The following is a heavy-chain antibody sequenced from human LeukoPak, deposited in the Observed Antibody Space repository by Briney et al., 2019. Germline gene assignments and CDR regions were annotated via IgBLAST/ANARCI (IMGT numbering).Heavy chain of an antibody. V-gene: IGHV3-74*01. Sequence: SGGSLRLSCAASAFTFYTYWMHWVREVPGRGVEWVSRINGDESSTNYADSVKGRFTISRDNAKDTLYLHMNSLTAEDTAVYYCARGAKWAYYFDYWGQGTLVTVSS. J-gene: IGHJ4*02. CDR3: ARGAKWAYYFDY. CDR2: INGDESST. CDR1: AFTFYTYW. D-gene: IGHD1-26*01.